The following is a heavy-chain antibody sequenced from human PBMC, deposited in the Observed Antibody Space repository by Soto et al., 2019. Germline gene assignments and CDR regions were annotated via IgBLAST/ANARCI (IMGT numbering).Heavy chain of an antibody. Sequence: QVQLQESGPGLVKPSQTLSLTCTVSGGSISSGDYYWSWIRQSPGKGLEWIGYISNTGITYYQPSLKSRLSISVDTSKNQFSLKLTSVTAADTAVYYCAREFCSGGYCYGQPGWFDPWGQGTLVTVSS. CDR2: ISNTGIT. D-gene: IGHD2-15*01. J-gene: IGHJ5*02. CDR1: GGSISSGDYY. CDR3: AREFCSGGYCYGQPGWFDP. V-gene: IGHV4-30-4*01.